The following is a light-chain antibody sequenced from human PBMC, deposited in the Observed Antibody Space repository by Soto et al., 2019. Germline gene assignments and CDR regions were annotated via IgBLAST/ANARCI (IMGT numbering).Light chain of an antibody. Sequence: DIQMTQSPSTLSASVGDRVTITCRASQSISHWLAWYQQKPGKAPNLLIYDASNLESGVPSRFSGSGSGTEFTLTISSLQPDDFATYFCRQYNSSPYTFGQGTKLEIK. CDR1: QSISHW. CDR3: RQYNSSPYT. V-gene: IGKV1-5*01. CDR2: DAS. J-gene: IGKJ2*01.